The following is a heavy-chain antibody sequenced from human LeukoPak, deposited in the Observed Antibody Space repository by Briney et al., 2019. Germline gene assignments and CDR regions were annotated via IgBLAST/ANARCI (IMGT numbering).Heavy chain of an antibody. CDR1: GGSISSSSYY. CDR3: ARESGYVDY. Sequence: SETLSLTCTVSGGSISSSSYYWGWIRQPPGKGLEWIGSIYYSGSTYYNPSLKSRVTISVDTSKNQFSLKLSSVTAADTAVYYCARESGYVDYWGQGTLVTVSS. J-gene: IGHJ4*02. V-gene: IGHV4-39*07. CDR2: IYYSGST. D-gene: IGHD1-26*01.